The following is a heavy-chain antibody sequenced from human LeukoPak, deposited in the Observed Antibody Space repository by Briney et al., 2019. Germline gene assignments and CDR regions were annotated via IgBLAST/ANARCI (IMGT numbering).Heavy chain of an antibody. CDR2: ISSSSSYI. CDR3: ARGGSASGAPSSFDY. Sequence: GGSLRLSCAASGFTFSSYSMNWVRQAPGKGLEWVSSISSSSSYIYYADSVKGRSTISGDNAKNSLYLQMNSLRAEDTAVYYCARGGSASGAPSSFDYWGQGTLVTVSS. CDR1: GFTFSSYS. D-gene: IGHD1-26*01. V-gene: IGHV3-21*01. J-gene: IGHJ4*02.